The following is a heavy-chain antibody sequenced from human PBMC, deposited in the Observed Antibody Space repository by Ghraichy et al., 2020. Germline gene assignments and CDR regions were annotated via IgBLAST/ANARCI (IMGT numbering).Heavy chain of an antibody. CDR2: ISYDGSNK. V-gene: IGHV3-30-3*01. Sequence: GGSLRLSCAASGFTFSSYAMHWVRQAPGKGLEWVAVISYDGSNKYYADSVKGRFTISRDNSKNTLYLQMNSLRAEDTAVYYCARSPRGCSSTSCGRFDPWGQGTLVTVSS. CDR3: ARSPRGCSSTSCGRFDP. D-gene: IGHD2-2*01. J-gene: IGHJ5*02. CDR1: GFTFSSYA.